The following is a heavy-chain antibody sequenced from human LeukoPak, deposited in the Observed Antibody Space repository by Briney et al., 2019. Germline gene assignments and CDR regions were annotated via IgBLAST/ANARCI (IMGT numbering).Heavy chain of an antibody. CDR2: IYYSGST. Sequence: SETLSLTCTVSGGSISSYYWSWIRQPPGKGLEWIGYIYYSGSTNYNPSLKSRVTISVDTSKNQFSLKPSSVTAADTAVYYCARRGNGSGSRSFDYWGQGTLVTVSS. D-gene: IGHD3-10*01. V-gene: IGHV4-59*08. J-gene: IGHJ4*02. CDR3: ARRGNGSGSRSFDY. CDR1: GGSISSYY.